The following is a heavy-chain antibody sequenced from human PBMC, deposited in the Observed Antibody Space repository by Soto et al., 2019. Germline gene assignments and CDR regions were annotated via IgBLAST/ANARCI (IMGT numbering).Heavy chain of an antibody. CDR2: ISYDGSNK. V-gene: IGHV3-30-3*01. J-gene: IGHJ6*02. CDR1: GFTFSSYA. D-gene: IGHD6-6*01. CDR3: ARDKVAARPNYYYGMDV. Sequence: PGGSLRLSCAASGFTFSSYAMHWVRQAPGKGLEWVAVISYDGSNKYYADSVKGRFTISRDNSKNTLYLQMNSLRAEGTAVYYCARDKVAARPNYYYGMDVWGQGTTVTVSS.